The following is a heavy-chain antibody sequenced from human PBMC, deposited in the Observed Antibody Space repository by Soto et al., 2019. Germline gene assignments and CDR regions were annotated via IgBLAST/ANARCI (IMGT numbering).Heavy chain of an antibody. D-gene: IGHD2-2*01. CDR3: ERVVVLVPAATWTYYSYYGMDV. J-gene: IGHJ6*02. Sequence: QVQLVQSGAEVKKPGASVKVSCKASGYTFTSYGISWVRQAPGQGLEWMGWISAYNGNTNYAQKLQGRVTMTTYTSTSTAYMELRSLRSDDTAVYYCERVVVLVPAATWTYYSYYGMDVWGPGTTVTVSS. V-gene: IGHV1-18*01. CDR1: GYTFTSYG. CDR2: ISAYNGNT.